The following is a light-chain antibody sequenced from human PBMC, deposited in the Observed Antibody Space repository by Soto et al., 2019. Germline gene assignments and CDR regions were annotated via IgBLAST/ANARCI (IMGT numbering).Light chain of an antibody. CDR3: VLYLGSGISV. V-gene: IGLV8-61*01. CDR1: PGSVSSSNY. J-gene: IGLJ7*01. Sequence: QTVVTQEPSFSVSPGGTVTLTCGLSPGSVSSSNYPSWYQQTPGQAPRTLIYSTNTRSSGVPDRFSGSILGNKAALTITGAQAYDESDYYCVLYLGSGISVFGGGTQLTVL. CDR2: STN.